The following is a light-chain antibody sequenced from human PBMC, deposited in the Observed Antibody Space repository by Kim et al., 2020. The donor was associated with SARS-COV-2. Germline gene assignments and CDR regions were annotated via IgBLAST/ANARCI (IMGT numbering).Light chain of an antibody. V-gene: IGLV2-8*01. J-gene: IGLJ1*01. CDR3: SSYAGENYV. CDR2: EVK. CDR1: SSDLGDNNF. Sequence: PGQSVTISSSASSSDLGDNNFVSWYQQHPGKAPSVMIYEVKKLPAVVPHRFSGSKAGNTASLTVAGHQAEDEADYYCSSYAGENYVFGTRTKVTVL.